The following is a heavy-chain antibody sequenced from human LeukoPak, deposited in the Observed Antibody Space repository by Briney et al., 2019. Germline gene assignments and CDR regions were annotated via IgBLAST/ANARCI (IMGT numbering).Heavy chain of an antibody. CDR3: AREPYSSSSDGFYYYYMDV. D-gene: IGHD6-6*01. V-gene: IGHV1-2*02. CDR2: INPNSGGT. CDR1: GYTFTGYY. Sequence: GASVKVSCKASGYTFTGYYMHWVRQAPGQGLEWMGWINPNSGGTNYTQKFQGRVTMTRDTSISTAYMELSRLRSDDAAVYYCAREPYSSSSDGFYYYYMDVWGKGTTVTVSS. J-gene: IGHJ6*03.